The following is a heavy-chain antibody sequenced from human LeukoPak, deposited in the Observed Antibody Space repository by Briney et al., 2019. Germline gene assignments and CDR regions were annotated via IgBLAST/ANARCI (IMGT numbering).Heavy chain of an antibody. V-gene: IGHV4-61*02. J-gene: IGHJ3*02. D-gene: IGHD2-2*01. CDR3: ARVNIVVDAFDI. CDR1: GGSISSGSYY. CDR2: IYTSGGT. Sequence: PSQTLSLTCTVSGGSISSGSYYWSWIRQPAGKGLEWIGRIYTSGGTNYNPSLKSRVTISVDTSKNQFSLKLSSVTAADTAVYYCARVNIVVDAFDIWGQGTMVTVSS.